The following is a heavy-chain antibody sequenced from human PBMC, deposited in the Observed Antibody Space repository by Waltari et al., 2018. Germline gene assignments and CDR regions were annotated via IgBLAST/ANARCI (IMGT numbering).Heavy chain of an antibody. CDR3: ARHPRYCSGGSCYDY. J-gene: IGHJ4*02. D-gene: IGHD2-15*01. CDR1: GGSISSSSYY. V-gene: IGHV4-39*01. Sequence: QLQLQESGPGLVKPSETLSLTCTVSGGSISSSSYYWGWIRQPPGKGLEWIGSIYYSGSTYYTPALKSRVTISVDTSKNQFSLKLSSVTAADTAVYYCARHPRYCSGGSCYDYWGQGTLVTVSS. CDR2: IYYSGST.